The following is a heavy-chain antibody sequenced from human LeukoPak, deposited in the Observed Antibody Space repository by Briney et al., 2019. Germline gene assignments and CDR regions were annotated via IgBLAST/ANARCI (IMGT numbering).Heavy chain of an antibody. V-gene: IGHV3-30-3*01. CDR3: ATLDSGSDYFDY. CDR1: GFTFSSYA. CDR2: ISYDGSNK. D-gene: IGHD1-26*01. J-gene: IGHJ4*02. Sequence: GGSLRLSCAASGFTFSSYAMHWVRQAPGKGLEWVAVISYDGSNKYYADSVKGRFTISRDNSKNTLYLQMNSLRAEDTAVYYCATLDSGSDYFDYWGQGTLVTVSS.